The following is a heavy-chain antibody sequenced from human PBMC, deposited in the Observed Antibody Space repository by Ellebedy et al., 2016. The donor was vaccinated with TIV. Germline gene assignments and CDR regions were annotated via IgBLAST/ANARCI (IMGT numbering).Heavy chain of an antibody. J-gene: IGHJ5*02. V-gene: IGHV4-31*03. CDR2: IFHTGST. Sequence: MPSETLSLTCTVSGASMSGSGVTYWSWIRQRPGEGLEWIGYIFHTGSTYYNPSLQSRVSISVDTSKSQLSLEVRSLTAAYTAVYYCARAVGAGINWFDLWGQGSLVTVSS. D-gene: IGHD1-14*01. CDR3: ARAVGAGINWFDL. CDR1: GASMSGSGVTY.